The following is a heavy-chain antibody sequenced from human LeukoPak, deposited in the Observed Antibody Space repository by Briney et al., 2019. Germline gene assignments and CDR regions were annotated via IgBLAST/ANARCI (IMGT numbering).Heavy chain of an antibody. CDR1: GFTFNTYA. V-gene: IGHV3-23*01. D-gene: IGHD5-12*01. J-gene: IGHJ4*02. Sequence: EESLRLSCAASGFTFNTYAMNWVRQAPGKGLEWVSIISGSGDGTFYADSVKGRFTISRDSSKNTVYLQMNSLRAGDTAIYYCARGFGYGSLDYWGQGTLVTVSS. CDR3: ARGFGYGSLDY. CDR2: ISGSGDGT.